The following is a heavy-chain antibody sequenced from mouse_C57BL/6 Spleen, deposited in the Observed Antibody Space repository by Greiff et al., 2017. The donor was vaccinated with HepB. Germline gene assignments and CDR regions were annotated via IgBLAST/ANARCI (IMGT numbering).Heavy chain of an antibody. CDR1: GYTFTSYW. Sequence: QVQLQQPGAELVRPGSSVKLSCKASGYTFTSYWMHWVKQRPIQGLEWIGNIDPSDSETHYNQKFKDKATLTADKSSSTVYMELSRLTSEDSAVYFCARHEDGGSYYYGSSSAWFAYWGQGTLVTVSA. J-gene: IGHJ3*01. CDR3: ARHEDGGSYYYGSSSAWFAY. D-gene: IGHD1-1*01. V-gene: IGHV1-52*01. CDR2: IDPSDSET.